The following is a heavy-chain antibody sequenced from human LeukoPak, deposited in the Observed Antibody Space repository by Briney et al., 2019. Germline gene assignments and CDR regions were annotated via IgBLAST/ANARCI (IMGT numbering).Heavy chain of an antibody. V-gene: IGHV3-21*01. CDR3: ARSYDSSGYDYFDY. CDR1: GFTFSSYS. CDR2: ISSSSSYI. D-gene: IGHD3-22*01. J-gene: IGHJ4*02. Sequence: GGSLRLSCAASGFTFSSYSMNWVRQAPGKGLEWVSSISSSSSYIYYADSVKGRFTISRDNAKNSLYLQMNSLRAEDTAVYYCARSYDSSGYDYFDYWGQGTLVTVSS.